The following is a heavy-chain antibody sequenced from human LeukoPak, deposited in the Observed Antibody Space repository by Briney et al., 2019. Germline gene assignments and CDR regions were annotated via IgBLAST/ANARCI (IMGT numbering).Heavy chain of an antibody. V-gene: IGHV1-18*01. CDR3: ARDRYCTITKCSNWFDP. CDR1: GYSFTSYG. CDR2: ISAYNGNT. Sequence: ASVKVSCKASGYSFTSYGSSWVRQAPGQGLEWMGWISAYNGNTNYAQKLQGRVTMTIETSTSTAYMEVRSLRSDDTAVYYCARDRYCTITKCSNWFDPWGQGTLVTVSS. D-gene: IGHD2-2*01. J-gene: IGHJ5*02.